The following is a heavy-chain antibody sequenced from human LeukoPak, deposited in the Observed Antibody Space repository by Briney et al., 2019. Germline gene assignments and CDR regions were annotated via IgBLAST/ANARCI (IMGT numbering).Heavy chain of an antibody. J-gene: IGHJ4*02. CDR1: GYTFTSYG. D-gene: IGHD5-18*01. Sequence: VASVKVSCKASGYTFTSYGISWVRQAPGQGLEWMGWITAYNGNTNYAQKFQGRVTMTRDTSISTAYMELSRLRSDDTAVYYCARAQQLKWGYSYGYAFDYWGQGTLVTVSS. CDR3: ARAQQLKWGYSYGYAFDY. CDR2: ITAYNGNT. V-gene: IGHV1-18*01.